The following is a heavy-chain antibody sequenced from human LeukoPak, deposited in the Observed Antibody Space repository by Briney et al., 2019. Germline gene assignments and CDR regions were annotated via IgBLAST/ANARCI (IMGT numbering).Heavy chain of an antibody. J-gene: IGHJ5*02. CDR1: GYSISSGYY. Sequence: SETLSLTCAVSGYSISSGYYWGWIRQPPGKGLEWIGSIHHSGSTYYNPSLKSRVTISVDTSKNQFSLKLSSVTAADTAVYYCAKGVGFGELHSWFDPWGQGTLVTVSS. CDR2: IHHSGST. CDR3: AKGVGFGELHSWFDP. D-gene: IGHD3-10*01. V-gene: IGHV4-38-2*01.